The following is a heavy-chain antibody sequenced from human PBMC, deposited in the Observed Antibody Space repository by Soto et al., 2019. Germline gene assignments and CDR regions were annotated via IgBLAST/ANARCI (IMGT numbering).Heavy chain of an antibody. Sequence: QVQLVQSGAEVKKPGASVKVSCKASGYTFTSYYMHWVRQAPGQGLEWMGIINPSGGSTSYAQKFQGRVTMTRDTSTSTAYMELSSLRSEDTAVYYCARDREYQLLTDAFDIWGQGTMVTVSS. J-gene: IGHJ3*02. V-gene: IGHV1-46*03. CDR3: ARDREYQLLTDAFDI. CDR2: INPSGGST. CDR1: GYTFTSYY. D-gene: IGHD2-2*01.